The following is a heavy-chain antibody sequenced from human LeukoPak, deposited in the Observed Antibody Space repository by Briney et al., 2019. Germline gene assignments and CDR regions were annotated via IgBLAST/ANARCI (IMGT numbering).Heavy chain of an antibody. CDR2: ISGSGGST. CDR1: GFTFSSYA. Sequence: GGSLRLSCAASGFTFSSYAMSWVRQAPGKGLEWVSAISGSGGSTYYADSVKGRFTIPRDNSKNTLYLQMNSLRAEDTAVYYCAKTHIVLMVYFDYWGQGTLVTVSS. V-gene: IGHV3-23*01. J-gene: IGHJ4*02. D-gene: IGHD2-8*01. CDR3: AKTHIVLMVYFDY.